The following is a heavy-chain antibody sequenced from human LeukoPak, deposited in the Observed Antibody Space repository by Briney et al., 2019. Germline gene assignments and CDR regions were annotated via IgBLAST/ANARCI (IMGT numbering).Heavy chain of an antibody. D-gene: IGHD6-19*01. V-gene: IGHV3-21*04. CDR3: ARDNSSGWYRGYYYYYYMDV. Sequence: GGSLRLSCAASRFTFSTYSMNWVRQAPGKGLEWVSSISSGSSYIYYADSVKGRFTISRDNAKNSLYLQMNSLRAEDTAVYYCARDNSSGWYRGYYYYYYMDVWGKGTTVTISS. J-gene: IGHJ6*03. CDR1: RFTFSTYS. CDR2: ISSGSSYI.